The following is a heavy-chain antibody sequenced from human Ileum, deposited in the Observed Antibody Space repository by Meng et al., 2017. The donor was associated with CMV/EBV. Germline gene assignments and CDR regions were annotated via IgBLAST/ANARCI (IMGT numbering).Heavy chain of an antibody. J-gene: IGHJ4*02. CDR1: GCTFSSYS. V-gene: IGHV3-21*01. CDR3: VQGEDSSGYLYYFDY. CDR2: ISSSSSYI. Sequence: SGCTFSSYSMNWCRQAPGKGLEWVSSISSSSSYIYYADSVKGRFTISRDNAKNSLYLQMNSLRAEDTAVYYCVQGEDSSGYLYYFDYWGQGTLVTVSS. D-gene: IGHD3-22*01.